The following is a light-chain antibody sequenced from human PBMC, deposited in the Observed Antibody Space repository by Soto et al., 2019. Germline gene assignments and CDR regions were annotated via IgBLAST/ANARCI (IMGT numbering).Light chain of an antibody. CDR3: SSYAASSNV. Sequence: QSVLTQPPSASGAPGQSGAISCTGTSSDVGGYNYVSWYQQHTGKATNLMIYEVNKRPSGVPDRFSGSKSGNTASLTVSGLQAEDEADYYCSSYAASSNVFGTGTKVTVL. V-gene: IGLV2-8*01. CDR1: SSDVGGYNY. J-gene: IGLJ1*01. CDR2: EVN.